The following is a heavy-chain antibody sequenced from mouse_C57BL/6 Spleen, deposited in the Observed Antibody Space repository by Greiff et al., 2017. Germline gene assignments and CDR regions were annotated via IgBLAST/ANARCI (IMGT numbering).Heavy chain of an antibody. CDR1: GYTFTDYE. CDR3: TGCFGY. Sequence: VQLQQSGAELVRPGASVTLSCKASGYTFTDYEMHWVKQTPVHGLEWIGAIDPETGGTAYNQKFKGQAILTADKSSSTAYMELRSLTSEFSAGYYCTGCFGYWGQGTSVTVSS. CDR2: IDPETGGT. J-gene: IGHJ4*01. V-gene: IGHV1-15*01.